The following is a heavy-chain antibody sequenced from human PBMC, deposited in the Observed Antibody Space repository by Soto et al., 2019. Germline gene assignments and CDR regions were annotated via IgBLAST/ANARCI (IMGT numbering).Heavy chain of an antibody. D-gene: IGHD3-22*01. CDR3: TRHLYRYDDSSGHIDS. Sequence: QVQLQESGPGLVKPSQTLPLTCTVSGDSITSGNYYWSWIRQRPGKGREWIGYTFHTGSTHYNPSLKNRPPKTVDTSAKQFYLRLRSVTAAETSVYYCTRHLYRYDDSSGHIDSWGQGTLVTVSS. CDR2: TFHTGST. J-gene: IGHJ4*02. CDR1: GDSITSGNYY. V-gene: IGHV4-31*03.